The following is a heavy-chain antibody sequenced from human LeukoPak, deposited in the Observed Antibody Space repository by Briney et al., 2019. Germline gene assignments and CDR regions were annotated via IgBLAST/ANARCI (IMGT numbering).Heavy chain of an antibody. CDR3: AGDYYGSGFDY. J-gene: IGHJ4*02. CDR1: GFTFSSYS. CDR2: ISSSSSTI. Sequence: GGSLRLSCAASGFTFSSYSMNWVRQAPGKGLEWVSYISSSSSTIYYADSVKGRFTISRDNAKNSLYLQMNSLRAEDTAVYYCAGDYYGSGFDYWGQGTLVTVSS. D-gene: IGHD3-10*01. V-gene: IGHV3-48*04.